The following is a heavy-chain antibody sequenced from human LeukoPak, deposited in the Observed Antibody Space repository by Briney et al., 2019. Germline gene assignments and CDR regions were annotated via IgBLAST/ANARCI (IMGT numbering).Heavy chain of an antibody. V-gene: IGHV4-59*01. D-gene: IGHD3-10*01. J-gene: IGHJ4*02. CDR3: ARGRITMVRGVIITSYYFDY. Sequence: SETLSPTCTVSGGSISSYYWSWIRQPPGKGLEWIGYIYYSGSTNYNPSLKSRVTISVDTSKNQFSLKLSSVIAADTAVYYCARGRITMVRGVIITSYYFDYWGQGTLVTVSS. CDR1: GGSISSYY. CDR2: IYYSGST.